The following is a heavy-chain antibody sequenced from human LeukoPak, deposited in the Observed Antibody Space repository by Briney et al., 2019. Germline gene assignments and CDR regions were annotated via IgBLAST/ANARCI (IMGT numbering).Heavy chain of an antibody. CDR1: GGSISSGGYS. CDR2: IYHSGST. CDR3: ARGGLHYYYGMDV. J-gene: IGHJ6*02. D-gene: IGHD3-16*01. V-gene: IGHV4-30-2*01. Sequence: SQTLSLTCAVSGGSISSGGYSWSWIRQPPGKGLEWIGYIYHSGSTYYNPSLKSRVTISVDRSKSQFSLKLSSVTAADTAVYYCARGGLHYYYGMDVWGQGTTVTVSS.